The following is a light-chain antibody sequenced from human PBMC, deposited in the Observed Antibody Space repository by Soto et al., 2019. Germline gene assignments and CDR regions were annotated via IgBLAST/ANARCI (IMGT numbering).Light chain of an antibody. V-gene: IGKV3-15*01. CDR3: QQCNNSPLT. CDR2: GAS. CDR1: QSVSSD. Sequence: EIVMTQSPATLSVSPGERATLSCRASQSVSSDLAWYQQKPGQAPRLLIYGASTRATGIPARFSGSGSGTEFTLTISSLQSEDFAVYYCQQCNNSPLTFGGGTKVEIK. J-gene: IGKJ4*01.